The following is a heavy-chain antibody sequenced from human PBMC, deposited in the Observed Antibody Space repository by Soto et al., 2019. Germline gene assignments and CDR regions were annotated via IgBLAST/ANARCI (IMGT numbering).Heavy chain of an antibody. CDR1: GFTFTSSA. J-gene: IGHJ6*02. V-gene: IGHV1-58*01. CDR2: IVVGSGNT. CDR3: AAADPKTGTFYYYGMDV. Sequence: SVKVSCKASGFTFTSSAVQWVRQARGQRLEWIGWIVVGSGNTNYAQKFQERVTITRDMSTSTAYMELSSLRSEDTAVYYCAAADPKTGTFYYYGMDVWGQGTTVTVSS. D-gene: IGHD1-7*01.